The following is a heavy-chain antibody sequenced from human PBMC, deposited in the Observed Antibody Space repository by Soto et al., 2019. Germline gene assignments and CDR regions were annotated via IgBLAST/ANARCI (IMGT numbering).Heavy chain of an antibody. D-gene: IGHD6-19*01. CDR2: IYYSGST. Sequence: SETLSLTCTVSGGSISSGDYYWSWIRQPPGKGLEWIGYIYYSGSTYYNPSLKSRVTISVDTSNNQFSLKLSSVTAADTALYYCARSGYSSGWSPNGMDVWGQGTTVTVSS. CDR3: ARSGYSSGWSPNGMDV. J-gene: IGHJ6*02. CDR1: GGSISSGDYY. V-gene: IGHV4-30-4*01.